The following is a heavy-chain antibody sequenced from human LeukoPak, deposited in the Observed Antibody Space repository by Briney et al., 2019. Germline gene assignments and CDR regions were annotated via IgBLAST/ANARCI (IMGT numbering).Heavy chain of an antibody. CDR1: GFTFSSYS. D-gene: IGHD6-19*01. CDR3: ARGIAVAGLFDY. CDR2: ISSSSSYI. Sequence: PGGSLRLSCAASGFTFSSYSMNWVRQAPGKGLKWVSSISSSSSYIYYADSVKGRFTISRDNAKNSLYLQMNSLRAEDTAVYYCARGIAVAGLFDYWGQGTLVTVSS. V-gene: IGHV3-21*01. J-gene: IGHJ4*02.